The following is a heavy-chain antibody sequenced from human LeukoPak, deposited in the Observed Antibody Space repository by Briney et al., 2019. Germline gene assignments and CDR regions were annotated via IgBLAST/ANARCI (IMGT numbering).Heavy chain of an antibody. D-gene: IGHD3-22*01. CDR2: TKNKANSYTT. J-gene: IGHJ4*02. Sequence: GGSLRLSCAASGFTFSDHYMDWVRQAPGKGLEWVGRTKNKANSYTTEYAASVKGRFTISRDDSKNSLYLQMNSLKTEDTAVYYCARQTYYYDSSGYYLEYYFDYWGQGTLVTVSS. V-gene: IGHV3-72*01. CDR1: GFTFSDHY. CDR3: ARQTYYYDSSGYYLEYYFDY.